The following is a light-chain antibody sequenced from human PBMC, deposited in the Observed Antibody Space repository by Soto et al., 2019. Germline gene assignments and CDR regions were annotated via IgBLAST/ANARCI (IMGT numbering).Light chain of an antibody. Sequence: QSALTQPASVSGSPGQSITVSCTGTSDDVGSYNLVSWYQHHPGKAPKIMIYEGSKRPSGVSNRFSGSKSGNTASLTISGLQAEDEADYYCCSYAGSSTFVFGTGTKLTVL. CDR1: SDDVGSYNL. J-gene: IGLJ1*01. V-gene: IGLV2-23*03. CDR2: EGS. CDR3: CSYAGSSTFV.